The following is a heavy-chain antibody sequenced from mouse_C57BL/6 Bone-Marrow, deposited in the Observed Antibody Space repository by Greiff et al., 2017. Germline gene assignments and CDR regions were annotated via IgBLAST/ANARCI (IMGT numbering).Heavy chain of an antibody. J-gene: IGHJ2*01. CDR1: GYSITSGYY. D-gene: IGHD2-1*01. Sequence: VQLKQSGPGLVKPSQSLSLTCSVTGYSITSGYYWNWIRQFPGNKLEWMGYISYDGSNNYNPSLKNRISITRDTSKNQFFLKLNSVTTEDTATYYCASGGNYDYFDYWGQGTTLTVSS. CDR2: ISYDGSN. V-gene: IGHV3-6*01. CDR3: ASGGNYDYFDY.